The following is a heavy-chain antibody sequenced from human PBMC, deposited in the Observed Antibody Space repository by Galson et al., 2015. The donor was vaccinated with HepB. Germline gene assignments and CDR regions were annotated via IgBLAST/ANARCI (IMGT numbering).Heavy chain of an antibody. V-gene: IGHV4-34*01. J-gene: IGHJ4*02. CDR3: ARQSRSNVDY. CDR2: IYYSGST. CDR1: GGSFSGYY. Sequence: ETLSLTCAVYGGSFSGYYWSWIRQPPGKGLEWIGSIYYSGSTYYNPSLKSRVTISVDTSKNQFSLKLSSVTAADTAVYYCARQSRSNVDYWGQGTLVTVSS.